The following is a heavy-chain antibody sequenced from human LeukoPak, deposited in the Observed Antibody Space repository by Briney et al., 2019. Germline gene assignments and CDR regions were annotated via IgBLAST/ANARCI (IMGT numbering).Heavy chain of an antibody. CDR3: ARDLYYYGSGSYSY. D-gene: IGHD3-10*01. J-gene: IGHJ4*02. Sequence: GGSLRLSCAASGFTFSSYWMHWVRQAPGKGLVWVSRIDSDGSTTSYADSVKGRFTISRDNAKNTLYLQMNSLRAEDTAAYYCARDLYYYGSGSYSYWGQGTLVTVSS. CDR2: IDSDGSTT. V-gene: IGHV3-74*01. CDR1: GFTFSSYW.